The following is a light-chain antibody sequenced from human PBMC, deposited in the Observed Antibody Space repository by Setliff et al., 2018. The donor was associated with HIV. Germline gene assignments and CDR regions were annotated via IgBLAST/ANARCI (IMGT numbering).Light chain of an antibody. V-gene: IGLV2-14*01. J-gene: IGLJ1*01. CDR1: SSDVGGYSY. Sequence: QSALTQPASVSGSPGQSITISCTGTSSDVGGYSYVSWYQQHPGQAPKLIIYEVRNRPSGVSNRFSGSRSGNTASLTISGLQAEDEADYYCSSYAITNTLPFGTGTKVTV. CDR3: SSYAITNTLP. CDR2: EVR.